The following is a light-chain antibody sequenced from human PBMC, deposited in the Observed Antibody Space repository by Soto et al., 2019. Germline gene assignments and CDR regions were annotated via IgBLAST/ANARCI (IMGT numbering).Light chain of an antibody. J-gene: IGKJ3*01. CDR2: DAS. Sequence: DIQMTQSPSSLSASVGDRVTITCQASQDISNYLNWYQQKPGKAPKLLIYDASNLETGVPSRFSGSGSGTDFTYTISILQPEGIAPYYCQQYDNLPQTTFGPGTKVDIK. CDR3: QQYDNLPQTT. CDR1: QDISNY. V-gene: IGKV1-33*01.